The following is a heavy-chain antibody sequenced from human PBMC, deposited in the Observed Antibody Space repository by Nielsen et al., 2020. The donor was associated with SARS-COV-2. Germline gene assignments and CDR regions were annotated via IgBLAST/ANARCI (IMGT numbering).Heavy chain of an antibody. CDR1: GFTFGDYA. D-gene: IGHD2-15*01. Sequence: SLRLSCTASGFTFGDYAMSWVRQAPGKGLEWVGFIRSKAYGGTTEYAASVKGRFTISRDDSKSIAYLQMNSLKTEDTAVYYCTRDRLKGYCSGGSCLPFDYWGQGTLVTVSS. V-gene: IGHV3-49*04. CDR3: TRDRLKGYCSGGSCLPFDY. CDR2: IRSKAYGGTT. J-gene: IGHJ4*02.